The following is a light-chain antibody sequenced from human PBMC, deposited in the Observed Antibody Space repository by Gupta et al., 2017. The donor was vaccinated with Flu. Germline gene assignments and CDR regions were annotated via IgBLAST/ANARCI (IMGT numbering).Light chain of an antibody. CDR3: HQYNSYSRT. Sequence: DIQMTQSPYTLSASVGDRVTITCRARQSISSWLAWYQQKPGKAPNLLVYKASNLESGVPSRFSGSGSWTEFTLTISSLQPDDFATYYCHQYNSYSRTFGQGTKVEIK. J-gene: IGKJ1*01. CDR1: QSISSW. V-gene: IGKV1-5*03. CDR2: KAS.